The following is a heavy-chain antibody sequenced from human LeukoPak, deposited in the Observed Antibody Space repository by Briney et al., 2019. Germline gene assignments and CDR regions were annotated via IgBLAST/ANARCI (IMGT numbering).Heavy chain of an antibody. CDR2: VTSDGRTE. Sequence: GGSLRLSCAASGFTFSSSAISWVRQAPGRGPEWVAGVTSDGRTEVYVDSVKGRFTLSRDNSKNTVYLQMNWLRSEDTGVYYCARDLGFGAPDDYWDQGTLVTVSS. J-gene: IGHJ4*02. V-gene: IGHV3-30*03. CDR1: GFTFSSSA. D-gene: IGHD3-10*01. CDR3: ARDLGFGAPDDY.